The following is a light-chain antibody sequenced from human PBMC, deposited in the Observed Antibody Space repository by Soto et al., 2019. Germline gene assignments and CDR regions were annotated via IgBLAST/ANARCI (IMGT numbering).Light chain of an antibody. CDR1: QSFRGL. J-gene: IGKJ5*01. CDR2: DAY. V-gene: IGKV3-11*01. Sequence: EVVLTQSPVTLSLSPGERATLSCRASQSFRGLLAWYQQKPGQAPRLLIYDAYNRATGIPPRFSGSGSGTDFTLTLSSLEPEDSAVYYCQQRHVWPITFGQGTRLEIK. CDR3: QQRHVWPIT.